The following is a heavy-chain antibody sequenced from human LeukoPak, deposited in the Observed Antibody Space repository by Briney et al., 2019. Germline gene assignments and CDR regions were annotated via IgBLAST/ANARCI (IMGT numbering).Heavy chain of an antibody. CDR3: ARLGRVYSSGIYKTEPFDY. J-gene: IGHJ4*02. CDR1: GYSFSNYW. Sequence: GESLKISCKGSGYSFSNYWIGWVRQVPGKGLEWTGIIYPGDSDTRYSPSFQGQVTISADKSISTAYLQWSSLKASDTAMYYCARLGRVYSSGIYKTEPFDYWGQGTLVTVSS. D-gene: IGHD3-10*01. CDR2: IYPGDSDT. V-gene: IGHV5-51*01.